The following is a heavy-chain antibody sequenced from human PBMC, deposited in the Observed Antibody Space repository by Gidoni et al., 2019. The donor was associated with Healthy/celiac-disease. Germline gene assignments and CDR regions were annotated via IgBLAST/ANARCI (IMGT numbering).Heavy chain of an antibody. Sequence: EVQLLESGGGLVQPGGSLRLSCAASGFTFSSYAMRWVRQAPGKGLEWVSAISGSGGSTYYADSVKGRFTISRDNSKNTLYLQMNSLRAEDTAVYYCAKGRGTMVRGAGAFDIWGQGTMVTVSS. V-gene: IGHV3-23*01. CDR1: GFTFSSYA. CDR3: AKGRGTMVRGAGAFDI. CDR2: ISGSGGST. J-gene: IGHJ3*02. D-gene: IGHD3-10*01.